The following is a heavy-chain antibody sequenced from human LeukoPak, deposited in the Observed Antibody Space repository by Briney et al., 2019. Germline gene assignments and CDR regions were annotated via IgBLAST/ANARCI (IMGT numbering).Heavy chain of an antibody. Sequence: SETLSLTCTVSGGSISSYYWSWIRQPAGKGLVWIGRIHTSGSTNYNPSYNPSLKSRVTMSVDTSKNQFSLKLSSVTTADTAVYYCAREGLATASRGLDYWGQGTLVTVSS. V-gene: IGHV4-4*07. CDR2: IHTSGST. D-gene: IGHD5-12*01. CDR1: GGSISSYY. J-gene: IGHJ4*02. CDR3: AREGLATASRGLDY.